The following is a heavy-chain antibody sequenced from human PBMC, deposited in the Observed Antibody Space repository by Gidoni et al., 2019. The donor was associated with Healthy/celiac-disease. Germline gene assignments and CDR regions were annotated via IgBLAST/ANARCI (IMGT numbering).Heavy chain of an antibody. Sequence: QVQLQQSGPGLVKPSQTPSLTCAISGDRVSSNSAAWNWIRQSPSRGLEWLGRTYYRSKWYNDYAVSVKSRITINPDTSKNQFSLQLNSVTPEDTAVYYCAREGGYSGYDYFLYWYFDLWGRGTLVTVSS. CDR3: AREGGYSGYDYFLYWYFDL. D-gene: IGHD5-12*01. CDR1: GDRVSSNSAA. V-gene: IGHV6-1*01. CDR2: TYYRSKWYN. J-gene: IGHJ2*01.